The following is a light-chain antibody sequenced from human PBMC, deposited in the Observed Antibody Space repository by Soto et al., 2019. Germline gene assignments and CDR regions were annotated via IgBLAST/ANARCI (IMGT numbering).Light chain of an antibody. Sequence: QSALTQPASVSGSPGQSITISCTGTNSDVGNYNLVSWYQQHPGKAPKLMMYEVTKRPSGVSNRFSGSKSGNTASLTISGXQAEDEADYYCCSYAGSATWVFGGGTKLTVL. CDR2: EVT. CDR3: CSYAGSATWV. J-gene: IGLJ3*02. CDR1: NSDVGNYNL. V-gene: IGLV2-23*02.